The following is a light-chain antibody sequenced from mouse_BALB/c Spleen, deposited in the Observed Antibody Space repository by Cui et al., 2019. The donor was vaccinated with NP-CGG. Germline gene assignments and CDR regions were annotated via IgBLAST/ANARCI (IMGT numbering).Light chain of an antibody. J-gene: IGLJ1*01. Sequence: QAVVTQAPALTTLPGEIVTLTCRSSTGAVTTSNYANWVQEKPDHLFTGLIGGTNNRAPGVPARFSGSLIGDKAALTITGAQTEDEAIYFCVLWYSNHWVFGGGTKLTVL. V-gene: IGLV1*01. CDR3: VLWYSNHWV. CDR1: TGAVTTSNY. CDR2: GTN.